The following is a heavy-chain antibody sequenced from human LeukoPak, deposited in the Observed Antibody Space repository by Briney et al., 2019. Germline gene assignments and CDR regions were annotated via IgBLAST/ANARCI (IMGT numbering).Heavy chain of an antibody. CDR2: IYYSGST. CDR1: GGSISSYY. Sequence: SETLSLTCTVSGGSISSYYWSWIRQPPGKGLEWIGYIYYSGSTNYNPSLKSRVTISVGTFKNQFSLKLSSVTAADTAVYYCARGGTDTAIDYWGQGTLVTVSS. D-gene: IGHD5-18*01. J-gene: IGHJ4*02. V-gene: IGHV4-59*01. CDR3: ARGGTDTAIDY.